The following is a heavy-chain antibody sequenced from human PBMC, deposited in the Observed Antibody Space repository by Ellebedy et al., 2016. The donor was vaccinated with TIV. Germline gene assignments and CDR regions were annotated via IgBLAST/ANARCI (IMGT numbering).Heavy chain of an antibody. V-gene: IGHV3-23*01. J-gene: IGHJ4*02. D-gene: IGHD6-19*01. CDR1: GFTFSSYA. CDR2: ISGSGGST. CDR3: AKAPIAVAGTGFDY. Sequence: GGSLRLXXAASGFTFSSYAMSWVRQAPGKGLEWVSAISGSGGSTYYADSVKGRFTISRDNSKNTLYLQMNSLRAEDTAVYYCAKAPIAVAGTGFDYWGQGTLVTVSS.